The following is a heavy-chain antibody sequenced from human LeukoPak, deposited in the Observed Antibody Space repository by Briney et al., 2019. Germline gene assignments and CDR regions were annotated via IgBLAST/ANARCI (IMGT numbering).Heavy chain of an antibody. CDR1: GFTFSNYW. D-gene: IGHD3-22*01. J-gene: IGHJ4*02. V-gene: IGHV3-7*01. CDR2: IKQDGSEK. CDR3: ARDRTKIAY. Sequence: GGSLRLSCAASGFTFSNYWMSWVRQAPGKGLDWVASIKQDGSEKYYVDSVKGRFTISRDNAKNSLYLQVNSLRVEDTAVYYCARDRTKIAYWGQGTLVTVSS.